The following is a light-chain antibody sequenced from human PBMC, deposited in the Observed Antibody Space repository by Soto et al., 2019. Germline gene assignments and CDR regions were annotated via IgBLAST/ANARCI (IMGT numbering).Light chain of an antibody. CDR3: QQYNSYSGYT. Sequence: DIQMTQSPSTLSASVGDRVTITCRASQSISRWLAWYQQKPGKAPKFLIYDASSLESGVPSRFSGSGSGTEFTLTIISLQPYDFATYSCQQYNSYSGYTFVQGNKLEIK. CDR1: QSISRW. V-gene: IGKV1-5*01. CDR2: DAS. J-gene: IGKJ2*01.